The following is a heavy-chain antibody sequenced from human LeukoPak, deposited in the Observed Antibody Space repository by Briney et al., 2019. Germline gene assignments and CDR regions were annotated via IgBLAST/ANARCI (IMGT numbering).Heavy chain of an antibody. J-gene: IGHJ4*02. CDR2: INPNSGGT. CDR1: GYTFTGYY. V-gene: IGHV1-2*02. D-gene: IGHD6-13*01. CDR3: ARPHEYSSSWYDFDY. Sequence: ASVKVSCKASGYTFTGYYMHWVRQAPGQGLEWMGWINPNSGGTNYAQKFQGRVTMTRDTSISTAYMELSRLRSDDTAVYYCARPHEYSSSWYDFDYWGQGTLVTVSS.